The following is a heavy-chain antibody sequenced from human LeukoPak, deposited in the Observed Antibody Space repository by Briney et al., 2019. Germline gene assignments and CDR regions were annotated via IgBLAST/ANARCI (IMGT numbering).Heavy chain of an antibody. CDR1: GFTFSSYG. CDR2: ISYDGSNK. D-gene: IGHD3-9*01. CDR3: AKDLKGYFDWLLYPYGLGYGMDV. V-gene: IGHV3-30*18. Sequence: GGSLRLSCAASGFTFSSYGTHWVRQAPGKGLEWVAVISYDGSNKYYADSVKGRFTISRDNSKNTLYLQMNSLRAEDTAVYYCAKDLKGYFDWLLYPYGLGYGMDVWGKGTTVTVSS. J-gene: IGHJ6*04.